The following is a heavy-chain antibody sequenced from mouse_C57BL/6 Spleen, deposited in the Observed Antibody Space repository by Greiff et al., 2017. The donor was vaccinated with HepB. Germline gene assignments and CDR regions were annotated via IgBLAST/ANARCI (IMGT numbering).Heavy chain of an antibody. Sequence: EVQLQQSGPELVKPGASVKMSCKASGYTFTDYNMHWVKQSNGKSLEWIGYINPNNGGTSYNQKFKGKATLTVSKSSSTAYMELRSLTSEDSAVYYCARGYGSPDYWGQGTTLTVSS. CDR1: GYTFTDYN. D-gene: IGHD1-1*01. V-gene: IGHV1-22*01. CDR3: ARGYGSPDY. J-gene: IGHJ2*01. CDR2: INPNNGGT.